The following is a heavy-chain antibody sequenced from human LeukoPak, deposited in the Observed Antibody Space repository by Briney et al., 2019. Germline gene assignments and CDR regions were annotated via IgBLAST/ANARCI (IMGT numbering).Heavy chain of an antibody. CDR1: GGSFSDYF. D-gene: IGHD2-2*01. Sequence: SETLSLTCAVYGGSFSDYFWGWIRQPPGKGLEWIGEINHSGRTYYNPSLKSRVTISVDTSKYQFSLNLSSVTAADTAVYYCAGDVVVVPAAIHYGMDVWGQGTTVTVSS. V-gene: IGHV4-34*01. CDR3: AGDVVVVPAAIHYGMDV. CDR2: INHSGRT. J-gene: IGHJ6*02.